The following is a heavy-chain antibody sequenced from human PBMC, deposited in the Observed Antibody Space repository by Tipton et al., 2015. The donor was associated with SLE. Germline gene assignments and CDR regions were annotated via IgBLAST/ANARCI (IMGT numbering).Heavy chain of an antibody. V-gene: IGHV4-34*01. CDR3: ARLNWAFY. D-gene: IGHD1-1*01. CDR1: GGSFSGYY. CDR2: IYHSGST. Sequence: TLSLTCAVYGGSFSGYYWSWIRQPPGKGLEWIGSIYHSGSTYYNPSLKSRVTISVDTSKNQFSLKLSSVTAADTAVYYCARLNWAFYWGQGTLVTVSS. J-gene: IGHJ4*02.